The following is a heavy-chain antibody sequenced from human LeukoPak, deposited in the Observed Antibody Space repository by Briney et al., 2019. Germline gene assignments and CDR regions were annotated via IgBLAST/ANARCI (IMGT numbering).Heavy chain of an antibody. V-gene: IGHV4-39*01. CDR3: ARTRRIAVAGTVSDFDH. CDR2: IYYSGST. J-gene: IGHJ4*02. CDR1: GGSISSSSYY. Sequence: SETLSLTCTVSGGSISSSSYYWGWIRQPPGKGLEWIGSIYYSGSTYYNPSLKSRVTISVDTSKNQFSLKLSSVTAADTAVYYCARTRRIAVAGTVSDFDHWGQGTLVTVSS. D-gene: IGHD6-19*01.